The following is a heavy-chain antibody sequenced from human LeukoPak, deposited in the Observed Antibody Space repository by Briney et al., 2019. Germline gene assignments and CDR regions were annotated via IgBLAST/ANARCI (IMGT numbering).Heavy chain of an antibody. CDR2: ISSSGSTI. V-gene: IGHV3-48*04. J-gene: IGHJ6*03. Sequence: GGSLRLSCAASGFTFSSYAMSWVRQAPGKGLEWVSYISSSGSTIYYAASVKGRFTISRDNAKNSLYLQMNSLRAEDTAVYYCARCGPNYYYYYMDVWGKGTTVTVSS. CDR3: ARCGPNYYYYYMDV. D-gene: IGHD2-8*01. CDR1: GFTFSSYA.